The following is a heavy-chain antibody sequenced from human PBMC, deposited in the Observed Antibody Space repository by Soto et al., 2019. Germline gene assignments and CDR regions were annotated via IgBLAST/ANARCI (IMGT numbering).Heavy chain of an antibody. J-gene: IGHJ4*02. CDR2: IHYSGST. CDR1: GVSFSSYY. Sequence: SETLSLTCTVSGVSFSSYYWSWIRQPPGKGLEWIGYIHYSGSTYYNPSLKSRVTISVDTSKNQFSLKLSSVTAADTAVYYCAREDRVGYGDSKPSNWGQGTLVTVSS. V-gene: IGHV4-59*12. D-gene: IGHD4-17*01. CDR3: AREDRVGYGDSKPSN.